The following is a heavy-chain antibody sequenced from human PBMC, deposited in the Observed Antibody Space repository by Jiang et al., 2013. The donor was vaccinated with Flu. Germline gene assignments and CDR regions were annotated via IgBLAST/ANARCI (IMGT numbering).Heavy chain of an antibody. D-gene: IGHD3-10*01. CDR3: AKGWFGYWYFDL. Sequence: QLLESGGGLVQPGGSLRLSCAASGFTFSSYAMNWVRQAPGKGLEWVSGISGSGGSTYYADSVKGRFTISRDNSKNTLYLQMNSLRAEDTAVYYCAKGWFGYWYFDLWGRGTLVTVSS. CDR1: GFTFSSYA. CDR2: ISGSGGST. J-gene: IGHJ2*01. V-gene: IGHV3-23*01.